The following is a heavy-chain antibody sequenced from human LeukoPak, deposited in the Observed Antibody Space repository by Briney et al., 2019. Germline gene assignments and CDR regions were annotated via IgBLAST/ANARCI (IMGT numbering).Heavy chain of an antibody. CDR2: IYYSGNT. CDR1: GASISSSSYF. V-gene: IGHV4-39*01. CDR3: ARLKEGIDY. J-gene: IGHJ4*02. Sequence: PSETLSLTCTVSGASISSSSYFWGWIRQPPGKGLEWIGSIYYSGNTYYNPSLKSRVTISVDTSNNQFSLKLSSVTAADTAAYYCARLKEGIDYWGQGTLVTVSS. D-gene: IGHD3-10*01.